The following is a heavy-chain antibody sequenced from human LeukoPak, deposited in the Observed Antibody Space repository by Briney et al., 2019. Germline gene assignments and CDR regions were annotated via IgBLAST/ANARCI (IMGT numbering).Heavy chain of an antibody. Sequence: ASVRVSCKASGYTFASYGVSWLRQAPGQGLEWLGWISAYSTNTLYAQSLQGRVTMTADTLTKTAYMDLRSLRSDDTAMYYCARVPIVATEYYFDYWGQGTLVTVSS. J-gene: IGHJ4*02. V-gene: IGHV1-18*01. CDR1: GYTFASYG. CDR3: ARVPIVATEYYFDY. D-gene: IGHD5-12*01. CDR2: ISAYSTNT.